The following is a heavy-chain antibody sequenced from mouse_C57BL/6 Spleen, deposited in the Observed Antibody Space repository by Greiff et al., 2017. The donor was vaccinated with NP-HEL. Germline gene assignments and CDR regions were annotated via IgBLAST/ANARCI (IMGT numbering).Heavy chain of an antibody. CDR1: GYTFTSYW. J-gene: IGHJ3*01. CDR3: ARPYPAWFAY. Sequence: VQLQQSGAELVKPGASVKLSCKASGYTFTSYWMHWVKQRPGQGLEWIGMIHPNSGSTNYNEKFKSKATLTVDKSSSTAYMQLSSLTSEDSAVYYCARPYPAWFAYWGKGTLVTVSA. V-gene: IGHV1-64*01. D-gene: IGHD5-1*01. CDR2: IHPNSGST.